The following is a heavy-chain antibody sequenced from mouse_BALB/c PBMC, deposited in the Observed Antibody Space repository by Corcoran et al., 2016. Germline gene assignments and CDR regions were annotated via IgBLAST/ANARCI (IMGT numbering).Heavy chain of an antibody. CDR3: AREPFAMDY. CDR2: INTYTGEP. V-gene: IGHV9-1*02. Sequence: QIQLVQSGPELKKPGDTVKISCKASGYTFTNNGMNWVKQAPGKGLKWMGWINTYTGEPTYADDFKGRFAFSLETSASTAYLQINNLKNEDMATYFCAREPFAMDYWGQGTSVTVTS. J-gene: IGHJ4*01. CDR1: GYTFTNNG.